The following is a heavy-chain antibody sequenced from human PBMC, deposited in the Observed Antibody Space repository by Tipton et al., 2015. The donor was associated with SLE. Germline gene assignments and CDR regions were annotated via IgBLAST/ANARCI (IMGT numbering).Heavy chain of an antibody. CDR3: APLVVVPAATGDY. J-gene: IGHJ4*02. CDR2: ISSSSSTI. D-gene: IGHD2-2*01. Sequence: GSLRLSCAASGFTFSSYSMNWVRQAPGKGLEWVSYISSSSSTIYYADSVKGRFTISRDNAKNSLYLQMNSLRAEDTAVYYCAPLVVVPAATGDYWGQGTLVTVSS. V-gene: IGHV3-48*01. CDR1: GFTFSSYS.